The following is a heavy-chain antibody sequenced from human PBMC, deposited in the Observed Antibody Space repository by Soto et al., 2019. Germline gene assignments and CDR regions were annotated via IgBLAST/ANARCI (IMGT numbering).Heavy chain of an antibody. CDR2: ISYDGSNK. CDR1: GFTFSSYA. J-gene: IGHJ3*02. V-gene: IGHV3-30-3*01. CDR3: ASQRDDAFDI. Sequence: QVQLVESGGGVVQPGRSLRLSCAASGFTFSSYAMHWVRQAPGKGLEWVAVISYDGSNKYYADSVKGRFTISRDNSKNTLYLQMNSLRAEDTAVYYCASQRDDAFDIWGQGTMVTVSS.